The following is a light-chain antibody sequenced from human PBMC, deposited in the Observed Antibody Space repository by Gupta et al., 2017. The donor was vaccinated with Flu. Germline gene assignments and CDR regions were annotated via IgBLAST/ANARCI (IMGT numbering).Light chain of an antibody. J-gene: IGKJ1*01. CDR2: KAS. CDR3: QQDNNYPWT. CDR1: QSISSW. V-gene: IGKV1-5*03. Sequence: DIQMTQPPSTLSASVGDRVTITCRASQSISSWLAWYQQKPGKAPKLLIYKASSLESGVPSRFSGSVSGTEFTLTISSLQPDDFATYYCQQDNNYPWTFGQGTKVEIK.